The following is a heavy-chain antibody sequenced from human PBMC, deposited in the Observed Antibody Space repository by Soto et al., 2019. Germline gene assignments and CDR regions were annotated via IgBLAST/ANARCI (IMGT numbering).Heavy chain of an antibody. J-gene: IGHJ4*02. Sequence: SSETLSLTCTVSGGSTSSSSYYWGWIRQPPGKGLEWIGSIYYSGSTYYNPSLKSRVTISVDTSKNQFSLKLSSVTAADTAVYYCASSYYDILTGYYPSNDYWGQGTLVTVSS. V-gene: IGHV4-39*01. D-gene: IGHD3-9*01. CDR2: IYYSGST. CDR1: GGSTSSSSYY. CDR3: ASSYYDILTGYYPSNDY.